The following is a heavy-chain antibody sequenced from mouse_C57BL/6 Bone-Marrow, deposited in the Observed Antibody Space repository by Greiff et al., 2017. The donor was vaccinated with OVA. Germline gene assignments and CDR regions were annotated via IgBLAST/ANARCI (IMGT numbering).Heavy chain of an antibody. J-gene: IGHJ4*01. Sequence: QVQLQQPGTELVKPGASVKLSCKASGYTFTSYWMHWVKQRPGQGLEWIGNINPSNGGTNYNEKFKSKATLPVDKSSSTAYRQLSSLASEDSAVDYCASRGYGTLYAMDYWGQGTSGTVSS. V-gene: IGHV1-53*01. CDR3: ASRGYGTLYAMDY. CDR1: GYTFTSYW. D-gene: IGHD2-10*02. CDR2: INPSNGGT.